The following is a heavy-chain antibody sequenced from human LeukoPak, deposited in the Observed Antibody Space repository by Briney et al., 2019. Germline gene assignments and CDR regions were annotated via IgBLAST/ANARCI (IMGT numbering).Heavy chain of an antibody. CDR3: ARDRYYDSSGYYPRFDY. Sequence: SQTLSLTCAISGDSVSSNSAAWNWIRQSPSRGLEWLGRTYYRSKWYNDYAVSVKSRITINPDTSKNQFSLQLNSVTPEDMAVYYCARDRYYDSSGYYPRFDYWGQGTLVTVSS. J-gene: IGHJ4*02. CDR2: TYYRSKWYN. V-gene: IGHV6-1*01. D-gene: IGHD3-22*01. CDR1: GDSVSSNSAA.